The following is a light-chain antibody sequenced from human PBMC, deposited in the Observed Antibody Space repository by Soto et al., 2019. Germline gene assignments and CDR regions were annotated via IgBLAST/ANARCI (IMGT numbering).Light chain of an antibody. Sequence: QSALTQPRSVSGSPGQSVTISCTGTSSDVGGYNYVSWYQQYPGKAPKLMIYEVTKRHSRVPDRFSGSKSGNTASLTISGVQAEDEADYYCCSYAGSPYVFGTGTKLTVL. J-gene: IGLJ1*01. V-gene: IGLV2-11*01. CDR1: SSDVGGYNY. CDR3: CSYAGSPYV. CDR2: EVT.